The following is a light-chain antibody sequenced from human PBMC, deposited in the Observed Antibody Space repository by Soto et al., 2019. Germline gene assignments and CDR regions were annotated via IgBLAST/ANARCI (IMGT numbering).Light chain of an antibody. CDR3: QQYYGVPYT. V-gene: IGKV4-1*01. CDR1: QSVFYSSNNKNY. J-gene: IGKJ2*01. Sequence: DIVMTQSPDSLAVSLGERATINCKSSQSVFYSSNNKNYLAWYQHKPGQPPKLLIYWASTRESGVPDRFRGSGSGTDFTLTISSLQAEDVAVYYCQQYYGVPYTFGQGTKLEIK. CDR2: WAS.